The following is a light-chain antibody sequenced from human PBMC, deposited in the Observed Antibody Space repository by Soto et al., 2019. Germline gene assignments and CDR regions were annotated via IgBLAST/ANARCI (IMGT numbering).Light chain of an antibody. J-gene: IGLJ3*02. CDR3: AAWDDSQWM. Sequence: QAVVTQPPSASGTPGQRVTISCSGDTSNIGSHNVNWYQQLPGTAPKLLIYNYHQRPSGVPDRFSGSRSGTSASLAISGLQSEDEADYYCAAWDDSQWMFGGGTQLTVL. CDR2: NYH. CDR1: TSNIGSHN. V-gene: IGLV1-44*01.